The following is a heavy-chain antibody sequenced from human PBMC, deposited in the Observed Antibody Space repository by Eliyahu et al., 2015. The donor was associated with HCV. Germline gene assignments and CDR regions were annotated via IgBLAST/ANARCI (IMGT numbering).Heavy chain of an antibody. D-gene: IGHD6-6*01. CDR2: XYYDGTNX. Sequence: GFTFSSYGMHWVRQAPGKXLEWVGHXYYDGTNXYYADSVKGRFIXSRDNSKXTLPLQLNSLRXEDTAVYYCTRDSXAARPGWFDPWGQGTLVTVSS. V-gene: IGHV3-33*01. J-gene: IGHJ5*02. CDR3: TRDSXAARPGWFDP. CDR1: GFTFSSYG.